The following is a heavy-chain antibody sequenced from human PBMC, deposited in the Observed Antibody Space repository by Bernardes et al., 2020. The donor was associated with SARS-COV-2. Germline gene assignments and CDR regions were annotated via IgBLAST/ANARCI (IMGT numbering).Heavy chain of an antibody. CDR1: GYTFTGYY. Sequence: ASMKASCKASGYTFTGYYMHWVRQAPGQGLEWMGWINPNSGGTNYAQKFQGRVTMTRDTSISTAYMELSRLRSDDTAVDYCARVYSSSWSYEEYYYYYGMDVWGQGTTVTVSS. CDR3: ARVYSSSWSYEEYYYYYGMDV. J-gene: IGHJ6*02. CDR2: INPNSGGT. D-gene: IGHD6-13*01. V-gene: IGHV1-2*02.